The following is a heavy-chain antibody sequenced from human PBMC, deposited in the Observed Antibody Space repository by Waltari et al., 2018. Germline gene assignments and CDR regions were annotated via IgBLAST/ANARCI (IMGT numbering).Heavy chain of an antibody. Sequence: QVQLQESGPGLVKPSETLSLTCAVSGYSISSGYYWGWIRQPPGKGLEWIGSIYHSGSTYYNPSLKSRVTISVDTSKNQFSLKLSSVTAADTAVYYCARDLMNSGSYWGQGTLVTVSS. CDR3: ARDLMNSGSY. J-gene: IGHJ4*02. CDR1: GYSISSGYY. D-gene: IGHD1-26*01. CDR2: IYHSGST. V-gene: IGHV4-38-2*02.